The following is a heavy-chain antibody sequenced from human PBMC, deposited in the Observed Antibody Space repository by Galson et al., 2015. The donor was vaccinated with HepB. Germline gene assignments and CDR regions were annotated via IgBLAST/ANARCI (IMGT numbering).Heavy chain of an antibody. J-gene: IGHJ2*01. CDR3: ARAPSPCSSTSCYASYWYFDL. CDR1: GYTFTSDY. Sequence: SVKVSCKASGYTFTSDYMHWVRQAPGQGLEWMGIINPSGGSTSYAQKFQGRVTMTRDTSTSTAYMELSSLRSEDTAVYYCARAPSPCSSTSCYASYWYFDLWGRGTLVTVSS. D-gene: IGHD2-2*01. V-gene: IGHV1-46*01. CDR2: INPSGGST.